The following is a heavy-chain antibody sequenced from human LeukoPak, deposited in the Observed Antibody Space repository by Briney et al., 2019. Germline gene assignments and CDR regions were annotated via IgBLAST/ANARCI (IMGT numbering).Heavy chain of an antibody. Sequence: GESLKISCKGSGYSFTSYWIGWVRQMPGKGLEWMGIIYPGDSDTRYSPSFQGRVTISADKSISTAYLQWSSLKASDTAMYYCARPPAYYYDSSGYSADYWGQGTLVTVSS. V-gene: IGHV5-51*01. J-gene: IGHJ4*02. CDR1: GYSFTSYW. CDR2: IYPGDSDT. CDR3: ARPPAYYYDSSGYSADY. D-gene: IGHD3-22*01.